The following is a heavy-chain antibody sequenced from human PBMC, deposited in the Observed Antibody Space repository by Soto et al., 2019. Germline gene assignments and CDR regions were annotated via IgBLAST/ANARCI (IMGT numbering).Heavy chain of an antibody. V-gene: IGHV1-69*04. J-gene: IGHJ4*02. D-gene: IGHD1-26*01. Sequence: GASVKVSCKASGGTFSSYTISWVRQAPGQGLEWMGRIIPILGIANYAQKFQGRVTITADKSTSTAYMELSSLRTEDTALYYCAKDGNSGSYYLFDYWGQGTLVTVSS. CDR1: GGTFSSYT. CDR2: IIPILGIA. CDR3: AKDGNSGSYYLFDY.